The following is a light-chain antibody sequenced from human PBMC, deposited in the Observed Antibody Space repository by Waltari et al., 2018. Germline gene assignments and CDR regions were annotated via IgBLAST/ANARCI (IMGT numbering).Light chain of an antibody. CDR3: QAWDSTIWV. CDR1: KLGEKY. CDR2: QDN. V-gene: IGLV3-1*01. J-gene: IGLJ3*02. Sequence: SYELTQPPSVSVSPGQTANITCSGDKLGEKYASWYQQKSGQSPVLFIYQDNKRPSGIPERLSGSNSGNTATLTISGTQATDAADYYCQAWDSTIWVFGGGTKVTVL.